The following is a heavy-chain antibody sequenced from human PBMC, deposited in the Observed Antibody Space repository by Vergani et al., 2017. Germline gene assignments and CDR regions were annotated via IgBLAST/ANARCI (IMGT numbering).Heavy chain of an antibody. Sequence: QLQESGPGLVKPSATLSLTCTVSGGSISSYYWSWIRQPPGKGLEWIGYIYYSGSTNYNPSLKSRVTISVDTSKNQFSLKLSSVTAADTAVYYCARGGSSSWYCDYWSQGTLVTVSS. J-gene: IGHJ4*02. CDR3: ARGGSSSWYCDY. CDR1: GGSISSYY. CDR2: IYYSGST. V-gene: IGHV4-59*01. D-gene: IGHD6-13*01.